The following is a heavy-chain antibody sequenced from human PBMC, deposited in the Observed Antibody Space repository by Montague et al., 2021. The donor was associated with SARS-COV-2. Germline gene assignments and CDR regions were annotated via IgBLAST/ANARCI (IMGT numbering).Heavy chain of an antibody. CDR1: GGSISSYY. Sequence: SETLSLTCTVSGGSISSYYWSWIRQPPGKGLEWIGYIYYSGSTNYNPSLKSRVTISVDTSKNQFSLKLSSVTAADTAVYYCARGSYSSSWYGQKYYFDYWGQGTLVTVSS. V-gene: IGHV4-59*01. CDR3: ARGSYSSSWYGQKYYFDY. CDR2: IYYSGST. J-gene: IGHJ4*02. D-gene: IGHD6-13*01.